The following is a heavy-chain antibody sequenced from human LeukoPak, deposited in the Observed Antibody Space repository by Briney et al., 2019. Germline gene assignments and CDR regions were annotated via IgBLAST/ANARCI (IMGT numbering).Heavy chain of an antibody. CDR1: GYSISSGYY. D-gene: IGHD3-3*01. J-gene: IGHJ4*02. CDR2: IYHSGST. Sequence: PSETLSLTCAVSGYSISSGYYWGWIRQPPGKGLEWIGSIYHSGSTYYNPSLKSRVTISVDTSKNQFSLKLSSVTAADTAVYYCASLDFPTYYSDYWGQGTLVTVSS. V-gene: IGHV4-38-2*01. CDR3: ASLDFPTYYSDY.